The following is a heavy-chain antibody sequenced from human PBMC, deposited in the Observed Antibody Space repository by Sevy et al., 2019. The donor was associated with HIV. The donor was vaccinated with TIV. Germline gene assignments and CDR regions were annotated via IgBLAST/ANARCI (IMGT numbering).Heavy chain of an antibody. CDR2: INTKTGNP. V-gene: IGHV7-4-1*02. CDR3: AGDGAATGSDAFDIWGSTFDI. Sequence: ASVKVSCKASGYTFTSHAMIWVRQAPGQGLEWMGWINTKTGNPTYGPGFTGRFVFSLDTSVSTAYLQISSLKAADTAVYYCAGDGAATGSDAFDIWGSTFDIWGQGTMVTVSS. CDR1: GYTFTSHA. J-gene: IGHJ3*02. D-gene: IGHD6-13*01.